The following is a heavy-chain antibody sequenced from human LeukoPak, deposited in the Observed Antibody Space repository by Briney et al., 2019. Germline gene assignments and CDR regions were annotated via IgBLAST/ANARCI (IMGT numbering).Heavy chain of an antibody. Sequence: GRSLRLSCAASGFTFSSYGMHWVRQAPGKGLEWVAVIWYDGSNKYYADSVKGRFTISRDNSKNTLYLRMNSLRAEDTAVYYCARDLEGYSGSLDYWGQGTLVTVSS. J-gene: IGHJ4*02. D-gene: IGHD3-3*01. V-gene: IGHV3-33*01. CDR2: IWYDGSNK. CDR1: GFTFSSYG. CDR3: ARDLEGYSGSLDY.